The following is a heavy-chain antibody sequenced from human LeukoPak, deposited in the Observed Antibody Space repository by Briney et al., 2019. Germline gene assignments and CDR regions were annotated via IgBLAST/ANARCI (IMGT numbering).Heavy chain of an antibody. D-gene: IGHD3-22*01. CDR3: ARDSSGYPPSRNFDY. Sequence: SETLSLTCTVSGGSISSGGYYWSWIRQHPGKGLEWIGYIYYSGSTYYNPSLKSRVTISADTSKNQFSLKLSSVTAADTAVYYCARDSSGYPPSRNFDYWGQGTLLTVSS. J-gene: IGHJ4*02. V-gene: IGHV4-31*03. CDR1: GGSISSGGYY. CDR2: IYYSGST.